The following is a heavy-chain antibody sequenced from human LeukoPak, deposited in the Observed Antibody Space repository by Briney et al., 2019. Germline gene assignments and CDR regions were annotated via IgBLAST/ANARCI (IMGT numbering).Heavy chain of an antibody. J-gene: IGHJ4*02. V-gene: IGHV1-2*02. D-gene: IGHD1-1*01. CDR3: AKVQLEQDYYFDY. CDR2: SNPNSGGT. CDR1: GYTFTGYY. Sequence: GASVKVSCKASGYTFTGYYMHWVRQAPGQGLEWMGWSNPNSGGTSYAQKFQGRVTMTRDTSISTAYMELSRLRSDDTAVYYCAKVQLEQDYYFDYWGQGTLVTVSS.